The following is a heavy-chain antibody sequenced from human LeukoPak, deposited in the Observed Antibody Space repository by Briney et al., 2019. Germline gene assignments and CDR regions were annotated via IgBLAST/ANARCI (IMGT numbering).Heavy chain of an antibody. V-gene: IGHV3-33*01. D-gene: IGHD2-21*01. CDR2: IWYDGSKK. CDR1: GFTFRRYG. J-gene: IGHJ2*01. Sequence: PGRSLRLSCAASGFTFRRYGMHWVRQAPGKGLERAAVIWYDGSKKYYADSVKGRFTISRDDSKNTLYLQLDSLRAEDTAVYYCARGLGDTSDWYFDLWGRGTLVTVSS. CDR3: ARGLGDTSDWYFDL.